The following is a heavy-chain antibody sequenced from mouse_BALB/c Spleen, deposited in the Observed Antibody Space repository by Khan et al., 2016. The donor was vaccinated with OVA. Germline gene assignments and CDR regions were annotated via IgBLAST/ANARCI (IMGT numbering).Heavy chain of an antibody. CDR1: GYSITSEYA. Sequence: EVQLQESGLGLVKPSQSLSLTCTITGYSITSEYAWNWIQQFPGNKLEWMGYINYSGNTRFNPSLKSRTSITRDTSKNQFFLQLNSVTTEDTATYYCARKDYNDYDPFPYWGQGTLVTVSA. CDR3: ARKDYNDYDPFPY. CDR2: INYSGNT. J-gene: IGHJ3*01. V-gene: IGHV3-2*02. D-gene: IGHD2-4*01.